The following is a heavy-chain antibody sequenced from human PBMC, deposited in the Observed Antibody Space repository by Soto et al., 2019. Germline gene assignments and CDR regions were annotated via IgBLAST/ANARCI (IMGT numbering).Heavy chain of an antibody. CDR3: VQDGSSGWTYYYGLDV. D-gene: IGHD6-19*01. CDR1: GFTFNSYG. J-gene: IGHJ6*02. V-gene: IGHV3-30*18. CDR2: ISYDGSNK. Sequence: GGSLRLSCAASGFTFNSYGMHWVRQAPGKGLEWVAVISYDGSNKYYADSVKGRFTIARDNSKNTLYLQMSSLRAEDTAVYYCVQDGSSGWTYYYGLDVWGQGTSVTV.